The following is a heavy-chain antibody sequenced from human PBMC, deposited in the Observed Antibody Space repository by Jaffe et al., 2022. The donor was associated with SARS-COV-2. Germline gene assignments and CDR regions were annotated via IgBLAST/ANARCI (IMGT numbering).Heavy chain of an antibody. CDR1: GFTFSRNA. D-gene: IGHD3-3*01. V-gene: IGHV3-23*01. CDR2: ISGSGGNT. CDR3: VKDPGRFSEGRPADGFDP. J-gene: IGHJ5*02. Sequence: EVQLLESGGGLVQPGGSLRLSCAASGFTFSRNAMSWVRQAPGKGLEWVSGISGSGGNTYYADSVKGRFTISRDNSKNTLHLQMNRLRADDTAVYYCVKDPGRFSEGRPADGFDPWGQGTLVTVSA.